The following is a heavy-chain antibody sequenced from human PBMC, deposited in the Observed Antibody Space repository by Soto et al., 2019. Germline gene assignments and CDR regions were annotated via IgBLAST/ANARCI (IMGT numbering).Heavy chain of an antibody. J-gene: IGHJ6*02. D-gene: IGHD3-9*01. CDR2: ISSSSSYI. V-gene: IGHV3-21*01. CDR1: GFTFSSYS. Sequence: PGGSLRLSCTASGFTFSSYSMNWVRQAPGKGLEWVSSISSSSSYIYYADSVKGRFTISRDNAKNSLYLQMNSLRAEDTAVYYCASGLLRYFDWPRMDVWGQGTTVTVSS. CDR3: ASGLLRYFDWPRMDV.